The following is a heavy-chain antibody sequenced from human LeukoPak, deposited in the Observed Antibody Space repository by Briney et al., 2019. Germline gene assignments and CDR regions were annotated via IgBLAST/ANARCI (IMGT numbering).Heavy chain of an antibody. CDR2: IYYSGST. CDR3: ARHNYYGSGSYRFGFDP. CDR1: GGSISSSSYY. V-gene: IGHV4-39*01. Sequence: NASETLSLTCTVSGGSISSSSYYWGWIRLPPGKGLEWIGSIYYSGSTYYNPSLKSRVTISVDTSKNQFSLKLSSVTAADTAVYYCARHNYYGSGSYRFGFDPWGQGTLVTVSS. D-gene: IGHD3-10*01. J-gene: IGHJ5*02.